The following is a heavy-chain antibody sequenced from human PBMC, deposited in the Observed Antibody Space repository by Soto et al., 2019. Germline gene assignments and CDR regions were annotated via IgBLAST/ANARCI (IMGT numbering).Heavy chain of an antibody. D-gene: IGHD6-6*01. Sequence: PSQTLSLTCAISGDSVSSNSAAWNWIRQSPSRGLEWLGRTYYRSKWYNDYAVSVKSRITINPDTSKNQFSLQLNSVTPEDTAVYYCARGLVSIAVRQGPFDYWGQGTLVTVSS. CDR3: ARGLVSIAVRQGPFDY. CDR1: GDSVSSNSAA. V-gene: IGHV6-1*01. J-gene: IGHJ4*02. CDR2: TYYRSKWYN.